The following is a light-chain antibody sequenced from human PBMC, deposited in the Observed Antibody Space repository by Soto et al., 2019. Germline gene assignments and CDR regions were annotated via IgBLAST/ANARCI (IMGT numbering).Light chain of an antibody. J-gene: IGLJ1*01. CDR1: SSDVGGSNF. V-gene: IGLV2-14*03. CDR3: VSYTSSTTYV. CDR2: DVA. Sequence: QSALTQPPSVCDSPRQSITISSTGTSSDVGGSNFVSWYQQHPGKTPKLIIYDVANRPSGVSNRFSGYKSGSTASLIISRLQTEDEADYYCVSYTSSTTYVFGTGTKVTVL.